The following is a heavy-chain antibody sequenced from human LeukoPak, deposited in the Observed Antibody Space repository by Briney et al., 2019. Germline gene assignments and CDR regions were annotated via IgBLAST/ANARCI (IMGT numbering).Heavy chain of an antibody. CDR2: ISYDGSNK. CDR3: ARDGEASYYYYYMDV. J-gene: IGHJ6*03. CDR1: GFTLSSYA. Sequence: GGSLRLSCAASGFTLSSYAMHWVRQAPGKGLEWVAVISYDGSNKYYADSVKGRFTISRDNSKNTLYLQMNSLRAEDTAVYYCARDGEASYYYYYMDVWGKGTTVTVSS. V-gene: IGHV3-30*04.